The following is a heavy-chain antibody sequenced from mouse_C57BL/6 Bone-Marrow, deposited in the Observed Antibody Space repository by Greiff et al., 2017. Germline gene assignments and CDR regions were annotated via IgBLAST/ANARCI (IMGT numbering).Heavy chain of an antibody. Sequence: EVKVVESGGDLVKPGGSLTLSCAASGFTFSSYGMSWVRQTPDNRLEWVATISSGGSYTYYPDSVKGRFTISRVNAKNTLYLQMSSLKSKDTAMYYCARRDGYPFAYWGHGTLVTVSA. CDR3: ARRDGYPFAY. J-gene: IGHJ3*01. CDR1: GFTFSSYG. CDR2: ISSGGSYT. D-gene: IGHD2-3*01. V-gene: IGHV5-6*02.